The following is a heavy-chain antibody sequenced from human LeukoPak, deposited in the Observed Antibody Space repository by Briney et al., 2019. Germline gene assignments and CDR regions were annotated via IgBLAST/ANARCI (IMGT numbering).Heavy chain of an antibody. Sequence: GGSLRLSCAASGFTFSSYGMHWVREAPRKGLEWVAFIRYDGSNKYYADSVKGRFTISRDNSKNTLYLQMNSLRAEDTAVYYCANSLCSSTSCYYYYMDVWGKGTTVSVSS. CDR1: GFTFSSYG. J-gene: IGHJ6*03. CDR2: IRYDGSNK. D-gene: IGHD2-2*01. CDR3: ANSLCSSTSCYYYYMDV. V-gene: IGHV3-30*02.